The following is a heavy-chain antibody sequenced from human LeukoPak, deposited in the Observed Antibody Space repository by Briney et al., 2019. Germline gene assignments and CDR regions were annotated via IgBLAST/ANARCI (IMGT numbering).Heavy chain of an antibody. CDR2: IYHSGST. D-gene: IGHD3-22*01. Sequence: SETLSLTCTVSGYSISSGYYWGWIRQPPGKGLEWIGSIYHSGSTYYNPSLKSRVTISVDTSNNQFSLNLRSVTAADTAVYYCARRRYYDGSGYLEWGQGTLLSVSS. V-gene: IGHV4-38-2*02. J-gene: IGHJ1*01. CDR3: ARRRYYDGSGYLE. CDR1: GYSISSGYY.